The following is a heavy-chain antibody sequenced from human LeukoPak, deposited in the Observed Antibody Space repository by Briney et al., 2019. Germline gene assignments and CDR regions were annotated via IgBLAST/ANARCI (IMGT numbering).Heavy chain of an antibody. CDR2: ISSSNNTI. V-gene: IGHV3-48*02. J-gene: IGHJ4*02. Sequence: GGSLRLSCAASGLTFSSYSMNWVRQTPGKGLEWISYISSSNNTIYYADSVKGRFTISRDNAKNSLYLQMNSLRDEDSAVYYCSRNQGIFDCWEGGPLVTVSA. CDR1: GLTFSSYS. CDR3: SRNQGIFDC.